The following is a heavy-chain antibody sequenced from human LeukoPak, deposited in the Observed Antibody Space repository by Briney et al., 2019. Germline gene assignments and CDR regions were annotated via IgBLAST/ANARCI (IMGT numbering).Heavy chain of an antibody. J-gene: IGHJ4*02. D-gene: IGHD6-13*01. Sequence: SETLSLTCTVSGYSISSGYYWAWIRQPPGKGLAWIGSIFHTGSTYHNPSLKSRVTISVDTSKNQFSLKLNSVTAADTAVYYCARDHSSSSEDYWGQGTLVTVSS. V-gene: IGHV4-38-2*02. CDR2: IFHTGST. CDR1: GYSISSGYY. CDR3: ARDHSSSSEDY.